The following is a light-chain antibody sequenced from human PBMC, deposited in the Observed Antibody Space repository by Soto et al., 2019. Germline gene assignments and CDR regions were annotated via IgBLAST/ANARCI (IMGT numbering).Light chain of an antibody. V-gene: IGKV1-39*01. CDR2: AAS. J-gene: IGKJ4*01. CDR1: QTISRS. Sequence: DIQMTQSPSSLSASVGDRVTITCRASQTISRSLNWYQHKPGRPPKLLLFAASNLYSGVPSRFSGRGSRTDFTLTISSLQPEDFATYYCQQSSRLPLTFGGGTKVEIK. CDR3: QQSSRLPLT.